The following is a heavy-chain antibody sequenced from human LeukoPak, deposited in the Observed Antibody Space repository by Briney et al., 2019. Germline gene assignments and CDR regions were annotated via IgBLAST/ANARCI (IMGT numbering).Heavy chain of an antibody. Sequence: PGESLKISCKGSGYSFTSYWIGWVRQAPGQGLEWMGGIIPIFGTANYAQKFQGRVTITADESTSTAYMELSSLRSEDTAVYYCARAHFSRGSGSYLGTYYYYMDVWGKGTTVTISS. V-gene: IGHV1-69*01. CDR3: ARAHFSRGSGSYLGTYYYYMDV. CDR1: GYSFTSYW. J-gene: IGHJ6*03. CDR2: IIPIFGTA. D-gene: IGHD3-10*01.